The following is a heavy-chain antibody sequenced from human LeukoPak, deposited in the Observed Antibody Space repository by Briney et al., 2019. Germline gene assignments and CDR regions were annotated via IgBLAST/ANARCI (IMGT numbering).Heavy chain of an antibody. Sequence: SETLSLTCTVSGGSLNSGTNYWSWLRQPAGKGLEWIGRIFLTGSTHYNPSPKTPFTITVHPSKNQFSLKLSSVTAADTAVYYGARARNYYDSSGFYYEGDAFDIWGQGTMVTVSS. D-gene: IGHD3-22*01. CDR1: GGSLNSGTNY. CDR2: IFLTGST. CDR3: ARARNYYDSSGFYYEGDAFDI. J-gene: IGHJ3*02. V-gene: IGHV4-61*10.